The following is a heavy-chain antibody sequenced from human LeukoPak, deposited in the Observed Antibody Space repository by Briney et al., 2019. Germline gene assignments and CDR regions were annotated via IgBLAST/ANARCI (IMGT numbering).Heavy chain of an antibody. CDR1: GGSFSGYY. J-gene: IGHJ5*02. Sequence: PSETLSLTCAVYGGSFSGYYWSWIRQPPGKVLEWIGEINHSGSTNYNPSLKSRVTISVDTSKNQFSLKLSSVAAADTAVYYCARKTESYEDCSGGSCYYRWFDPWGQGTLVTVSS. CDR2: INHSGST. D-gene: IGHD2-15*01. CDR3: ARKTESYEDCSGGSCYYRWFDP. V-gene: IGHV4-34*01.